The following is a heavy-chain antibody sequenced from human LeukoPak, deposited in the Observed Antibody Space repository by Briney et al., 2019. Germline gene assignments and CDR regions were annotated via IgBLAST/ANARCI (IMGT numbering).Heavy chain of an antibody. D-gene: IGHD5/OR15-5a*01. V-gene: IGHV3-48*01. J-gene: IGHJ4*02. CDR1: GFAVNTYD. Sequence: GGSLRLSCAASGFAVNTYDMHWVRQAPGEGPQWIAYFGISGTIYYADSVRGRFTISRDSAKHSLYLQMNGLRVDDTAIYYCAGYGVYPYWGQGTPVTVSS. CDR3: AGYGVYPY. CDR2: FGISGTI.